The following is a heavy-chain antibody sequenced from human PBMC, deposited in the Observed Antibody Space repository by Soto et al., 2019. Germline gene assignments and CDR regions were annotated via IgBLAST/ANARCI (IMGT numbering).Heavy chain of an antibody. Sequence: EVQLVESGGGLVQPGGSLRLSCAASGFTFSSYSMHWVRQAPGKGLEWVSYISPSSSSIYYADSVKGRFTISRDNAKNSLYLQMHSLRAEDTAVDYCARVAYYYDSRGSFYWGQGPLVTVSS. CDR3: ARVAYYYDSRGSFY. V-gene: IGHV3-48*01. D-gene: IGHD3-22*01. CDR1: GFTFSSYS. J-gene: IGHJ4*02. CDR2: ISPSSSSI.